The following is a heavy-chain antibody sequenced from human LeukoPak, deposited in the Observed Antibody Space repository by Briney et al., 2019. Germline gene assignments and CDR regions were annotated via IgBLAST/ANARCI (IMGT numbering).Heavy chain of an antibody. Sequence: GRSLRLSCAASGFTFSSYAMHWVRQVAGEGLEWVAVILYDGSNKYYADSVRGRFTISRDNSKNTLYLQMNSLRAEDTAVYYCAKEGYCSSTSCKDAFDIWGQGTMVTVSS. D-gene: IGHD2-2*01. CDR1: GFTFSSYA. J-gene: IGHJ3*02. CDR3: AKEGYCSSTSCKDAFDI. V-gene: IGHV3-30-3*01. CDR2: ILYDGSNK.